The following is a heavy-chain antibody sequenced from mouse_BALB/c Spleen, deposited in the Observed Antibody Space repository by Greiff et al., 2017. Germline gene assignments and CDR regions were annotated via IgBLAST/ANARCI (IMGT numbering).Heavy chain of an antibody. CDR3: ARSGGNYYFDY. Sequence: QVQLKQPGAELVRPGASVKLSCKASGYTFTSYWINWVKQRPGQGLEWIGNIYPSDSYTNYNQKFKDKATLTVDKSSSTAYMQLSSPTSEDSAVYYCARSGGNYYFDYWGQGTTLTVAS. J-gene: IGHJ2*01. CDR2: IYPSDSYT. V-gene: IGHV1-69*02. D-gene: IGHD2-1*01. CDR1: GYTFTSYW.